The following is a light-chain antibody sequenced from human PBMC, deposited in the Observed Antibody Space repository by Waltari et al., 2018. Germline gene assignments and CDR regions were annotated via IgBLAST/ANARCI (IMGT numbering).Light chain of an antibody. V-gene: IGLV2-14*01. J-gene: IGLJ2*01. CDR3: SSYTSSSTPYVV. Sequence: QSALTQPASGSGSPGQSDHIPCHGTNSDLGGYNLVPLYQQHPGKAPKLMIYEVSNRPSGVSNRFSGSKSGNTASLTISGLQAEDEADYYCSSYTSSSTPYVVFGGGTKLTVL. CDR2: EVS. CDR1: NSDLGGYNL.